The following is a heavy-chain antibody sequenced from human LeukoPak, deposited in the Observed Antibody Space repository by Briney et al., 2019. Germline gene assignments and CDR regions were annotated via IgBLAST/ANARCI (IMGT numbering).Heavy chain of an antibody. CDR3: ALLVGATPCYFDY. Sequence: SETLSLTCAVYGGSFSGYYWSWIRQPPGKGLEWIGEINHSGSTNYNPSLKSRVTISVDTSKNQFSLKLSSVTAADTAVYYCALLVGATPCYFDYWGQGTLVTVSS. CDR1: GGSFSGYY. D-gene: IGHD1-26*01. J-gene: IGHJ4*02. CDR2: INHSGST. V-gene: IGHV4-34*01.